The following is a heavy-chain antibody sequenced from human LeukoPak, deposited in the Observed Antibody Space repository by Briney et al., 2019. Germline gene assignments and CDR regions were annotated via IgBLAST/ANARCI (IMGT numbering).Heavy chain of an antibody. CDR1: GGTFSSYA. V-gene: IGHV1-69*01. CDR2: IIPIFGTA. D-gene: IGHD3-22*01. Sequence: SVKVSCKASGGTFSSYAISWVRQAPGQGLERMGGIIPIFGTANYAQNFQGRVTIAADESTSTAYMELSSLRSEDTAVYYCARVRAGYYYDSSGYYFDYWGQGTLVTVSS. CDR3: ARVRAGYYYDSSGYYFDY. J-gene: IGHJ4*02.